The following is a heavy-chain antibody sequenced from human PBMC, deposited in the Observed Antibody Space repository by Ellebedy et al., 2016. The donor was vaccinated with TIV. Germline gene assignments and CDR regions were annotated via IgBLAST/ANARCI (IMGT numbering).Heavy chain of an antibody. CDR3: ATDEGGSYDS. CDR1: GFTFSSYS. D-gene: IGHD1-26*01. J-gene: IGHJ4*02. CDR2: ISRDGDIR. V-gene: IGHV3-74*01. Sequence: GESLKISCAASGFTFSSYSMNWIRQAPGKGLKWVSRISRDGDIRGYAEFAKGRFTVSRDNTKNTLYLQMSGLRADDSAVYYCATDEGGSYDSWGQGTRVSVSS.